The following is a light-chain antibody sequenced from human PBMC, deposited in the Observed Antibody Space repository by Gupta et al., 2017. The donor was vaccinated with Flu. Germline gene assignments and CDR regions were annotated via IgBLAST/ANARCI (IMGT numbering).Light chain of an antibody. V-gene: IGLV2-11*01. CDR3: CSYAGSYTYV. J-gene: IGLJ1*01. Sequence: QSALTQPRSVYGSPGQSVTNSCTGTSSEVGGYNYVSWYQHPSVKPPNLMVYDVSKRPSGVPDRFSVSKSGNTASLTISGLQAEDEADYYCCSYAGSYTYVFGTGTKVTVL. CDR1: SSEVGGYNY. CDR2: DVS.